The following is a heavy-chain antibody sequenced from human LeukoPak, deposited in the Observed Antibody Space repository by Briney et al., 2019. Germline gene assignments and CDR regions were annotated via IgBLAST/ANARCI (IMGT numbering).Heavy chain of an antibody. CDR3: ARGAHTVLTRGGMDV. D-gene: IGHD4-11*01. CDR2: ISISSRTK. J-gene: IGHJ6*02. CDR1: GFTLSNYS. V-gene: IGHV3-48*01. Sequence: QTGGSLRLSCLASGFTLSNYSMAWVRQAPGKGLEWVSYISISSRTKYYGDSVKGRLTISRDNAKNSLYLQMNSLRVEDTAVYYCARGAHTVLTRGGMDVWGQGTTVTVS.